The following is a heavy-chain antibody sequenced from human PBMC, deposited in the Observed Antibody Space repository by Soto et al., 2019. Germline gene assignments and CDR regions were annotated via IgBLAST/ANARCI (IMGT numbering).Heavy chain of an antibody. CDR3: TSTIFGVVIPGGYYYGMDV. J-gene: IGHJ6*02. CDR2: IRSKVYGGTT. V-gene: IGHV3-49*03. D-gene: IGHD3-3*01. Sequence: PGGSLRLSCIASGFTFGDYAMSWFRQAPGKGLEWVGFIRSKVYGGTTEYAASVKGRFTISRDDSISIAYLQMNSLMTEDTAVYYCTSTIFGVVIPGGYYYGMDVWGQGT. CDR1: GFTFGDYA.